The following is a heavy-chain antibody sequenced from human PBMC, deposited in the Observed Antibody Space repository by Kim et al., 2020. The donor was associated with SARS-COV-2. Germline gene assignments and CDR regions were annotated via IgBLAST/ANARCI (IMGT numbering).Heavy chain of an antibody. V-gene: IGHV1-46*01. Sequence: ASVKVSCKASGYTFTSYYMHWVRQAPGQGLEWMGIINPSGGSTSYAQKFQGRVTMTRDTSTSTVYMELSSLRSEDTAVYYCAIPATASSYYYYGMDVWGQGTTVTVSS. J-gene: IGHJ6*02. D-gene: IGHD2-2*01. CDR3: AIPATASSYYYYGMDV. CDR2: INPSGGST. CDR1: GYTFTSYY.